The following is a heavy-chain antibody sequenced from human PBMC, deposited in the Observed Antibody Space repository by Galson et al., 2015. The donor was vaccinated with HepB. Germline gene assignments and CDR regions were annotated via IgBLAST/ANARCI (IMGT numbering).Heavy chain of an antibody. CDR3: AKDTRVVRGGIIGYYFDY. CDR1: GYTFTNYI. J-gene: IGHJ4*02. V-gene: IGHV1-3*01. Sequence: SVKVSCKASGYTFTNYIIHWLRQAPGQRPEWMGWINVGNGNTKYSEKFQGRVTITRDTDADTAYMELSSLRSEDTAVFYCAKDTRVVRGGIIGYYFDYWGQGTLVTVSS. CDR2: INVGNGNT. D-gene: IGHD3-10*01.